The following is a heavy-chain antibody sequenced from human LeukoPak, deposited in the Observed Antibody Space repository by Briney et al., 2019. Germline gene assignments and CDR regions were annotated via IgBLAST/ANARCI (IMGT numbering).Heavy chain of an antibody. D-gene: IGHD3-10*01. CDR3: ARVSREHYGSGSPYYYYGMDV. CDR2: IYYSGST. Sequence: SETLSLTCTVSGGSISSGGYYWSWIRQHPGKGLEWIGYIYYSGSTYYNPSLKSRVTISVDTSKNQFSLKLSSVTAADTAVYYCARVSREHYGSGSPYYYYGMDVWGQGTTVTVSS. J-gene: IGHJ6*02. CDR1: GGSISSGGYY. V-gene: IGHV4-31*03.